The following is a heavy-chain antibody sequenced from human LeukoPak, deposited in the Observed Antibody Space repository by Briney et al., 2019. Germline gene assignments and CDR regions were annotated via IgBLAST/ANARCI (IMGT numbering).Heavy chain of an antibody. CDR2: INTYNGNT. CDR3: AKDLVHHRLLAAVYNWFDP. CDR1: GYIFTSYG. Sequence: ASVKVSCKASGYIFTSYGISWVRQAPGQGLEWMGWINTYNGNTKYAQKVQGRVTMTTDTSTSTAYMEVRSLTSDDTAVYYCAKDLVHHRLLAAVYNWFDPWGQGTLVTVSS. D-gene: IGHD3-3*02. J-gene: IGHJ5*02. V-gene: IGHV1-18*01.